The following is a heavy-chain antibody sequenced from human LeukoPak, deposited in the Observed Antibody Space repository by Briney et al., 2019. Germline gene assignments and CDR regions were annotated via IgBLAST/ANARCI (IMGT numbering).Heavy chain of an antibody. CDR2: INHSGST. CDR1: GGSFSGYY. D-gene: IGHD3-22*01. J-gene: IGHJ4*02. Sequence: SETLSLTCAVYGGSFSGYYWSWIRQPPWKGLEWIGEINHSGSTNYNPSLKSRVTVSVDTSKNQFSLELSSVTAADTAVYYCARLRGAVIVWGQGTLVTVSS. CDR3: ARLRGAVIV. V-gene: IGHV4-34*01.